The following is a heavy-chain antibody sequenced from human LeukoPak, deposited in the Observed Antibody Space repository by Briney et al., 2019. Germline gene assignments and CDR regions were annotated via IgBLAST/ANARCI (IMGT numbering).Heavy chain of an antibody. V-gene: IGHV4-38-2*01. D-gene: IGHD1-14*01. CDR2: IFHSGIA. Sequence: SETLSLTCEVSNYPITSDYYWVWIRQPPGQGLEWIGQIFHSGIAHYNPSLKSRVTMSVDTSRSQFSVNLNSVTAADTAVYYCARVNPLNPFDVWGKGTTVTVSS. CDR1: NYPITSDYY. CDR3: ARVNPLNPFDV. J-gene: IGHJ6*04.